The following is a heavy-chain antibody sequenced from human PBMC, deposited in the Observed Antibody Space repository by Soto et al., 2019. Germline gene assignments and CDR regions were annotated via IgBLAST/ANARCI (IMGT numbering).Heavy chain of an antibody. CDR2: IYYSGST. V-gene: IGHV4-31*03. J-gene: IGHJ6*02. Sequence: QVQLQESGPGLVKPSQTLSLTCTVSGGSISSGGYYWSWIRQHPGKGLEWIGDIYYSGSTYYNPSIKSRVTISVDTSKNQCSLKLSSVTAADTAVYYCARCGGRGDYGMDVWGQGTTVTVSS. CDR1: GGSISSGGYY. CDR3: ARCGGRGDYGMDV. D-gene: IGHD2-15*01.